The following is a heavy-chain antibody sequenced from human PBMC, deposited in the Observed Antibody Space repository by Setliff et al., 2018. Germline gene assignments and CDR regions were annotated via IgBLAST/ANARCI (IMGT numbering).Heavy chain of an antibody. D-gene: IGHD3-9*01. CDR2: INPNSGGP. V-gene: IGHV1-2*06. CDR1: GYTFTGYY. J-gene: IGHJ5*02. CDR3: ARSNYDILTRNWFDP. Sequence: ASVKVSCKASGYTFTGYYMHWVRQAPGQGLEWMGRINPNSGGPNYAQKFQGRVTMPRXXXISTAYMELSRLRSDDTAVYYCARSNYDILTRNWFDPWGQGTLVTVSS.